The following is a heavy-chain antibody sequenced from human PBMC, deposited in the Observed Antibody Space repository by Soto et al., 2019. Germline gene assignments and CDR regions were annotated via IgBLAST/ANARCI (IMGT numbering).Heavy chain of an antibody. CDR1: GGSFSGYY. J-gene: IGHJ5*01. CDR2: INPRGST. D-gene: IGHD6-13*01. CDR3: ARGLPGRSSSWYHS. Sequence: SSETLSLTCAVYGGSFSGYYWSWIRQPPGKGLEWIGEINPRGSTNYNPSLKSRVTISVDTSKNQFFLKLTSVTATDTAVYYCARGLPGRSSSWYHSWGQGTPVTVSS. V-gene: IGHV4-34*01.